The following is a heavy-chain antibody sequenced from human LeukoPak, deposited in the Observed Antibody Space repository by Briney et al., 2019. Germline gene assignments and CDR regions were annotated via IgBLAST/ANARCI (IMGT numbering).Heavy chain of an antibody. CDR3: ARDLPMVRGVRTNSNWFDP. CDR2: IIPIFGTA. D-gene: IGHD3-10*01. J-gene: IGHJ5*02. Sequence: ASVKVSCKASGGTFSSYAISWVRQAPGQGLEWMGGIIPIFGTANYAQKFQGRVTITADKSTSTAYMELSSLRSEDTAVYYCARDLPMVRGVRTNSNWFDPWGQGTLVTVSS. V-gene: IGHV1-69*06. CDR1: GGTFSSYA.